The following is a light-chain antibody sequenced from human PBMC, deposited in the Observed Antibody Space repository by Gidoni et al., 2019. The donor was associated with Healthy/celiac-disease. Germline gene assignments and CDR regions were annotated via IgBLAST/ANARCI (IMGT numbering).Light chain of an antibody. J-gene: IGKJ5*01. CDR1: QSVSSY. CDR3: QQRSNWPPT. Sequence: EIVLTQSPATLSLSPRERATLACRASQSVSSYLAWYQQKPGQAPRLLIYDAANRATGLPARFSGSGSGTDFTLTISSLEPEDFAVYYCQQRSNWPPTFGQGTRLEIK. V-gene: IGKV3-11*01. CDR2: DAA.